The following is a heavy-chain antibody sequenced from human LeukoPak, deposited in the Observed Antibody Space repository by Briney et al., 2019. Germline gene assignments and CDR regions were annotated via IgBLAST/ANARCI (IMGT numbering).Heavy chain of an antibody. D-gene: IGHD3-22*01. Sequence: GSLRLSCAASGFTFSSYAMSWVRQAPGKGLEWVSAISGSGGSTYYADSVKGRLTISRDNSKNTLYLQMNSLRAEDTAVYYCAKDEGYDSSGSTFDYWGQGTLVTVSS. CDR1: GFTFSSYA. J-gene: IGHJ4*02. CDR2: ISGSGGST. CDR3: AKDEGYDSSGSTFDY. V-gene: IGHV3-23*01.